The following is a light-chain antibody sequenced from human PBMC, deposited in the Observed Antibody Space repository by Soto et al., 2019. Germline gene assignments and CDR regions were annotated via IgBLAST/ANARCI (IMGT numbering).Light chain of an antibody. CDR2: DAS. CDR1: HDINNY. Sequence: DIQMTQSPSSLSASVGDRVTITCQASHDINNYLNWYQQRPGKAPKLLIYDASNLETGVPSRFSGSGSGTDFAFTISSLQPEDIATYYCQQYDNLPGYTFGQGTKLEIK. J-gene: IGKJ2*01. CDR3: QQYDNLPGYT. V-gene: IGKV1-33*01.